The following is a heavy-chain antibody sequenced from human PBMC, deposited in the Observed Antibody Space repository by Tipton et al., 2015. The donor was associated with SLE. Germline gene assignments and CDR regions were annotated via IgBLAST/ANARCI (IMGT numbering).Heavy chain of an antibody. Sequence: SLRLSCAASGFTFSSYEMNWVRQAPGKGLEWVSYISSSGSTIYYADSVKGRFTISRDNAKNSLYLQMNSLRAEDTAVYYCARASGGEGATAFDIWGQGTMVTVSS. D-gene: IGHD1-26*01. J-gene: IGHJ3*02. CDR2: ISSSGSTI. CDR1: GFTFSSYE. CDR3: ARASGGEGATAFDI. V-gene: IGHV3-48*03.